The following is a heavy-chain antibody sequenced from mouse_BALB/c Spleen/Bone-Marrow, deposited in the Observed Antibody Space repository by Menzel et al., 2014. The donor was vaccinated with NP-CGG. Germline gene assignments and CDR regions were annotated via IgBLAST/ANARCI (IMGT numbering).Heavy chain of an antibody. J-gene: IGHJ1*01. Sequence: VKLMESGAELVKPGASVKLSCKASGYTFTSYYMYWVKQRPEQGLEWIGGINPSNGGTNFNEKFKSKATLTVDKSSSTAYMQLSSLTSEDSAVYYCTRDHYYYGSSYWYFDVWGAGTTVTVSS. V-gene: IGHV1S81*02. D-gene: IGHD1-1*01. CDR3: TRDHYYYGSSYWYFDV. CDR2: INPSNGGT. CDR1: GYTFTSYY.